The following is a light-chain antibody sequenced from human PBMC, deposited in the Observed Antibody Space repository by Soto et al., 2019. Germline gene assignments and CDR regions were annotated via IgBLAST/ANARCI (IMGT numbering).Light chain of an antibody. CDR2: GSS. V-gene: IGKV3-20*01. CDR3: QQYGRSPLT. J-gene: IGKJ4*01. CDR1: QSVSSSN. Sequence: EIGLSHSAGTLSLTPGERATLSCRASQSVSSSNLAWYQQKPGQAPRLLIYGSSSRAAGIPDRFSGGGSETDFTLTISRLEPEDFAVYYCQQYGRSPLTFGGGTKVDI.